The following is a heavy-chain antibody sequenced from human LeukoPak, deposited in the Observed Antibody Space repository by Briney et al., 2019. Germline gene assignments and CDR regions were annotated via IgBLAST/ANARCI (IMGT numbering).Heavy chain of an antibody. J-gene: IGHJ4*02. D-gene: IGHD1-26*01. CDR3: AKLIVGARSLFDF. V-gene: IGHV3-23*01. CDR1: GFTFSSNA. Sequence: PGGSLRLSCAASGFTFSSNAMSWVRQAPGKGLEWVSTISGSGDSTNYADSVKGRFTISRDNSKNTLYLQMSSLRADDTAMYYCAKLIVGARSLFDFRGRGILVTVSS. CDR2: ISGSGDST.